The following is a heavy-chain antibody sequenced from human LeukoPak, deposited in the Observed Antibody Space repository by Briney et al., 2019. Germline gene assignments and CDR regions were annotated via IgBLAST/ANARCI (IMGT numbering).Heavy chain of an antibody. V-gene: IGHV3-23*01. CDR1: GFAFSSYA. CDR3: AKTEYCGGDCYPLFDY. Sequence: GGSLRLSCTASGFAFSSYAMSWVRQAPGVGLEWVSAIDGGGGRTWHADSVRGRFTISRDNSKNTLFMQMNSLRAEDTAVYYCAKTEYCGGDCYPLFDYWGQGTLVTVSS. D-gene: IGHD2-21*02. CDR2: IDGGGGRT. J-gene: IGHJ4*02.